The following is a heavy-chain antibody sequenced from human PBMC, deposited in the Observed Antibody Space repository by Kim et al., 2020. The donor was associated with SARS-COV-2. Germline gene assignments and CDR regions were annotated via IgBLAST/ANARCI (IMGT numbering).Heavy chain of an antibody. J-gene: IGHJ6*02. CDR3: ARDRLIAGYSYDNYYYGMDV. Sequence: SVKVSCKASGGTFSSYAISWVRQAPGQGLEWMGGIIPIFGTANYAQKFQGRVTITADESTSTAYMELSSLRSEDTAVYYCARDRLIAGYSYDNYYYGMDVWGQGTTVTVSS. D-gene: IGHD5-18*01. V-gene: IGHV1-69*13. CDR2: IIPIFGTA. CDR1: GGTFSSYA.